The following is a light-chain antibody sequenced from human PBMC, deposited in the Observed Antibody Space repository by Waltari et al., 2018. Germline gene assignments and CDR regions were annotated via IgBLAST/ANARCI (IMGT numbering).Light chain of an antibody. Sequence: IQMTESPSSLAGVVGDRSTIPCRASQDITNALAWYQHKLGRAPKLLIYAPSNLEGGVPARFSGRGSGTTFSLTIDSLQSDDFASYFCQKYCSVPATFGGGSKIEIK. CDR3: QKYCSVPAT. CDR1: QDITNA. CDR2: APS. J-gene: IGKJ4*02. V-gene: IGKV1-NL1*01.